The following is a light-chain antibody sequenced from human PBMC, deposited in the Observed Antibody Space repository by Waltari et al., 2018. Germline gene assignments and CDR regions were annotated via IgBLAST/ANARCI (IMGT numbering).Light chain of an antibody. CDR2: KVS. J-gene: IGKJ5*01. Sequence: DVGLTQSPLSLPVTLGQPASISVRSSQRLVYTVGISYMNWFYQRPGQAPRRLIYKVSNRDSGVPDRFSGSGSGTDFTLMISSVEADDVGVYFCMQATHWPVTFGQGTRLEIK. CDR1: QRLVYTVGISY. CDR3: MQATHWPVT. V-gene: IGKV2-30*01.